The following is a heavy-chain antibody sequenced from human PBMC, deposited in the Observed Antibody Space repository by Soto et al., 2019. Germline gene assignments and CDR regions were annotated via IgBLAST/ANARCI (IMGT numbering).Heavy chain of an antibody. D-gene: IGHD4-17*01. Sequence: EVQLLESGEPGGSLRVSCVASGFTFSDYAMTWVRQAPGKGLEWVSSIIGSGVGTTYADSVRGRFTILRDNSKNTLYLQMNSLRAEDTAVYYCARDPNGDYVGAFDGWGQGTMVTVSS. V-gene: IGHV3-23*01. J-gene: IGHJ3*01. CDR2: IIGSGVGT. CDR3: ARDPNGDYVGAFDG. CDR1: GFTFSDYA.